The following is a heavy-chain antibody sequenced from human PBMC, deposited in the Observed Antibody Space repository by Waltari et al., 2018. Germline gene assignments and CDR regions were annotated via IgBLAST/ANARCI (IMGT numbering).Heavy chain of an antibody. CDR1: GGSISSSSYY. CDR2: IYYSGST. Sequence: QLQLQESGPGLVKPSETLSLTCTVSGGSISSSSYYWGWIRQPSGKGLEWIGSIYYSGSTYYNPSLKSRVTISVDTSKTQFSLKLSSVTAADTAVYYCARVGDYLGWYFDYWGQGTLVTVSS. CDR3: ARVGDYLGWYFDY. V-gene: IGHV4-39*07. J-gene: IGHJ4*02. D-gene: IGHD4-17*01.